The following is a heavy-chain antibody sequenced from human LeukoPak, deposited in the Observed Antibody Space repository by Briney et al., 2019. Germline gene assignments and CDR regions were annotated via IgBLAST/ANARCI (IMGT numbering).Heavy chain of an antibody. D-gene: IGHD1-20*01. CDR3: ARYNWNYFDY. J-gene: IGHJ4*02. CDR1: GFTFSSYE. V-gene: IGHV3-48*03. Sequence: GGSLRLSCAASGFTFSSYEMNWVRQAPGKRLEWVSYISSSGSTIYYADSVKGRFTISRDNAKNSLYLQMNSLRAEDTAVYYCARYNWNYFDYWGQGTLVTVSS. CDR2: ISSSGSTI.